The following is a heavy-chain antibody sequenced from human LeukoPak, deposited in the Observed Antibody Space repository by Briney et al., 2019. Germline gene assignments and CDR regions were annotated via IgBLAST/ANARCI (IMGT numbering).Heavy chain of an antibody. J-gene: IGHJ4*02. CDR2: ISYDGSNK. D-gene: IGHD6-19*01. V-gene: IGHV3-30-3*01. Sequence: GGSLRLSCAASGFTFSSYAMHWVRQAPGKGLEWVAVISYDGSNKYYADSVKGQFTISRDNSKNTLYLQMNSLRAEDTAVYYCARGGGGPQWLGHPGLFDYWGQGTLVTVSS. CDR1: GFTFSSYA. CDR3: ARGGGGPQWLGHPGLFDY.